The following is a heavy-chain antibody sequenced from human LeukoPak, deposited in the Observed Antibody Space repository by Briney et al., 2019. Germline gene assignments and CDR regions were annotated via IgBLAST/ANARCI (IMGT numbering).Heavy chain of an antibody. CDR2: IYSDDST. CDR3: HGWFDP. CDR1: GFTFSGYS. Sequence: GGSLRLSCAAFGFTFSGYSMTWVRQAPGKRLEWVSIIYSDDSTYYADPVKGRFTISRDNSKNTLYLHMNSLRAEDTAVYYCHGWFDPWGQGTLVTVSS. J-gene: IGHJ5*02. V-gene: IGHV3-53*01.